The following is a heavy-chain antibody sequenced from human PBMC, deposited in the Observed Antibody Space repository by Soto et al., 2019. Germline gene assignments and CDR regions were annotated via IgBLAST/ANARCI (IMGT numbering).Heavy chain of an antibody. V-gene: IGHV3-64*02. CDR1: GFTFSSYA. D-gene: IGHD6-19*01. Sequence: RGSLRLSCAASGFTFSSYAMHWVRQAPGKGLEYVSAISSNGGSTYYADSVKGRFTISRDNSKNTLYLQMGSLRAEDMAVYYCARGSVAGTFFDYWGQGTLVTVSS. CDR3: ARGSVAGTFFDY. J-gene: IGHJ4*02. CDR2: ISSNGGST.